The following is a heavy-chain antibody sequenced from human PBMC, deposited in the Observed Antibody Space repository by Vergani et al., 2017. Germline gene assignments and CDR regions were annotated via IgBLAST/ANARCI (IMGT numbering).Heavy chain of an antibody. CDR1: GYTLTELS. V-gene: IGHV1-18*01. CDR2: ISAYNGNT. J-gene: IGHJ5*02. Sequence: QVQLVQSGAEVKKPGASVKVSCKVSGYTLTELSMHWVRQAPGQGLEWMGWISAYNGNTNYAQKLQGRVTMTTDTSTSTAYMELRSLRSDDTAVYYCATHRGYRTGLNWFDPWGQVTLVTVSS. D-gene: IGHD5-12*01. CDR3: ATHRGYRTGLNWFDP.